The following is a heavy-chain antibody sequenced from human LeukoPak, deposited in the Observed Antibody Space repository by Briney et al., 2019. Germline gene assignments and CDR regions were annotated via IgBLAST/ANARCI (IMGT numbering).Heavy chain of an antibody. CDR3: AGTSGYKLFGLHY. J-gene: IGHJ4*02. V-gene: IGHV4-34*01. Sequence: SETLSLTCAVYGGSFSGYYWSWIRQTPGKGLEWIGEINHSGSTNYNPSLKSRVTISVDTSKNQFSLKLSSVTAADTAVYYCAGTSGYKLFGLHYWGQGTLVTVSS. CDR2: INHSGST. D-gene: IGHD3-22*01. CDR1: GGSFSGYY.